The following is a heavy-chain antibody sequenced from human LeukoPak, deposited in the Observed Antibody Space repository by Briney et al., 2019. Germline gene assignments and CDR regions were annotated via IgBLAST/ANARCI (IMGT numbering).Heavy chain of an antibody. CDR3: ARDVRSGRPYYFDS. D-gene: IGHD2-15*01. V-gene: IGHV4-61*02. CDR1: GGSITSGSHY. CDR2: IYTDGST. Sequence: SETLSLTCTVSGGSITSGSHYWSWIRQPAGKGLEWIGRIYTDGSTNYNPSLKSRVTISVDTSKNQFSLKVSSVTAADTAVYYCARDVRSGRPYYFDSWGQGTLVTVSS. J-gene: IGHJ4*02.